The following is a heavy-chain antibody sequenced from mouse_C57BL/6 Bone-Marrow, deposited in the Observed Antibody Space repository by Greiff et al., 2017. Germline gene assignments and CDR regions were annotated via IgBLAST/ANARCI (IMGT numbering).Heavy chain of an antibody. V-gene: IGHV1-55*01. D-gene: IGHD2-1*01. CDR1: GYTFTSYW. CDR2: IYPGSGST. CDR3: AKYGGNLATWLAY. Sequence: QVQLPQPGAELVTPGASVKMSCKASGYTFTSYWITWVKQRPGQGLEWIGDIYPGSGSTNYNEKFKSKATLTVYTSSSTAYMQLSSLTSGDSAVYYGAKYGGNLATWLAYGGQGPLVTVSA. J-gene: IGHJ3*01.